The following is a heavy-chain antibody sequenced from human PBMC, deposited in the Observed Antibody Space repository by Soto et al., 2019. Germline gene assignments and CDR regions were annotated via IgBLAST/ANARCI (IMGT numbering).Heavy chain of an antibody. CDR2: INHSGST. CDR3: ARAGLRYFDGTNWFDP. J-gene: IGHJ5*02. D-gene: IGHD3-9*01. CDR1: GGSFSGYY. Sequence: SETLSLTCAVYGGSFSGYYWSWIRQPPGKGLEWIGEINHSGSTNYNPSLKSRVTISVDTSKNQFSLKLSSVTAADTAVYYCARAGLRYFDGTNWFDPWGQVTLVT. V-gene: IGHV4-34*01.